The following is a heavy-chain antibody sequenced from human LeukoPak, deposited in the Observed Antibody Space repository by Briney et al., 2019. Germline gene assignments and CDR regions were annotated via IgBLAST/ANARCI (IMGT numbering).Heavy chain of an antibody. J-gene: IGHJ4*02. Sequence: GRSLRLSCAASGFTLDDYAMHWVRHARGKGGEWVSGISWNSGSIGYAASVKGRFTISRDNAKNSLYLQMNSLRAEDMALYYCAKDFYSSSWYYFDYWGQGTLVTVSS. CDR1: GFTLDDYA. CDR3: AKDFYSSSWYYFDY. V-gene: IGHV3-9*03. D-gene: IGHD6-13*01. CDR2: ISWNSGSI.